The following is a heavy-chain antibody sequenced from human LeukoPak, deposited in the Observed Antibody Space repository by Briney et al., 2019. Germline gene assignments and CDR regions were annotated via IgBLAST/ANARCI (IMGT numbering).Heavy chain of an antibody. CDR2: INPNSGGT. J-gene: IGHJ4*02. D-gene: IGHD1-26*01. V-gene: IGHV1-2*02. CDR3: ARDFRQTWDFAYYFDY. Sequence: ASVKVSCKASGYTFTGYYMHWVRQAPGQGLEWMGWINPNSGGTNYAQKFQGRVTMTRDTSISTAYMELSRLRSDDTAVYYCARDFRQTWDFAYYFDYWGQGTLVTVSS. CDR1: GYTFTGYY.